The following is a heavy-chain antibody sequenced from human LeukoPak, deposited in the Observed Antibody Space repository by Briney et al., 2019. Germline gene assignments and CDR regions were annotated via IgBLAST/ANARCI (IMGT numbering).Heavy chain of an antibody. D-gene: IGHD3-10*01. CDR2: NYYSGST. CDR3: ARSIGELLYPSYYFDY. J-gene: IGHJ4*02. CDR1: GGSISSYY. V-gene: IGHV4-59*01. Sequence: SETLSLTCTVSGGSISSYYWSWIRQPPGKGLEWIGYNYYSGSTNYNPSLKSRVTISVDTSKNQFSLKLSSVTAADTAVYYCARSIGELLYPSYYFDYWGQGTLVTVSS.